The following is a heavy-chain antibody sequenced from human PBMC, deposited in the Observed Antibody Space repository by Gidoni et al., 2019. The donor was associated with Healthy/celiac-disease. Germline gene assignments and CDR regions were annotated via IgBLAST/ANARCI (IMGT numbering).Heavy chain of an antibody. CDR1: GGSFSGYY. J-gene: IGHJ6*02. Sequence: QVQLQQCGAGLLTPSETLSLTCAVYGGSFSGYYWSWIRPPPGNGLEWIGEIKHSGSTNYNPSLKSRVTISVDTSKNQFSLKLSSVTAADTAVYYCASPTGVKGYYYYGMDVWGQGTTVTVSS. CDR2: IKHSGST. CDR3: ASPTGVKGYYYYGMDV. V-gene: IGHV4-34*01.